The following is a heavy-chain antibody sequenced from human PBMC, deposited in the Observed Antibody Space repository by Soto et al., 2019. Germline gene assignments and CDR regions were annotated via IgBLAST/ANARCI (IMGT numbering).Heavy chain of an antibody. V-gene: IGHV1-69*01. J-gene: IGHJ1*01. Sequence: GASVKVSCKASGGTFSSYAISWVRQAPGQGLEWMGGIIPIFGTANYAQKFQGRVTITADESTSTAYMELSSLRSEDTAVYYCASPGRYSSGWYVPEYFQHWGQGTLVTVS. D-gene: IGHD6-19*01. CDR2: IIPIFGTA. CDR1: GGTFSSYA. CDR3: ASPGRYSSGWYVPEYFQH.